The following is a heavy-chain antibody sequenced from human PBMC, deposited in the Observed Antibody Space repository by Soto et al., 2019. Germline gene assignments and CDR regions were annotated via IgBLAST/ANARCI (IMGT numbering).Heavy chain of an antibody. D-gene: IGHD3-16*02. CDR2: IKHSGST. V-gene: IGHV4-34*01. CDR3: ARGRIMITFGGVIVLYGMDV. Sequence: SETLSLTCAVYGGSLSGYNWSWIRQPPGKGLEWIGEIKHSGSTNYNPSLKSRVTISVDTSKNQFSLKLSSVTAADTAVYYCARGRIMITFGGVIVLYGMDVWGQGTTVTVSS. J-gene: IGHJ6*02. CDR1: GGSLSGYN.